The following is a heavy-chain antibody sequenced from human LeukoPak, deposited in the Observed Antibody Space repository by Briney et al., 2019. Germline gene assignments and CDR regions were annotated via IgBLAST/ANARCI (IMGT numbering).Heavy chain of an antibody. CDR3: ARSSGYYRNFDY. Sequence: SETLSLTCSVSGGSISSYYWSWIRQPPGKGLEWIGYIYYSGSTNYNPSLKSRVTISVDTSKNQFSLNLSSVTAADTAVYYCARSSGYYRNFDYWGQGTLVTVSS. V-gene: IGHV4-59*01. D-gene: IGHD3-22*01. J-gene: IGHJ4*02. CDR1: GGSISSYY. CDR2: IYYSGST.